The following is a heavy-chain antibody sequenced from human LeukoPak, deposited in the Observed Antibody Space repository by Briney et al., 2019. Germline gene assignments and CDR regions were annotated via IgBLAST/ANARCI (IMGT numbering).Heavy chain of an antibody. V-gene: IGHV3-48*03. Sequence: GGSLRLSCAASGCTFSSYEMNWFRQAPGKGLQWVSDISGSGSTIYYADSVKGRFTISRDNAKNSLYLQMNSLRAEDTAVYYCARKYCSSTSCLIDNWGQGTLVTVSS. CDR2: ISGSGSTI. CDR1: GCTFSSYE. CDR3: ARKYCSSTSCLIDN. J-gene: IGHJ4*02. D-gene: IGHD2-2*01.